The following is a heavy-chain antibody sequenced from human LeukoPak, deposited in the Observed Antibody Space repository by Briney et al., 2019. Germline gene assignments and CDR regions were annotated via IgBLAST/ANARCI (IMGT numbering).Heavy chain of an antibody. Sequence: GGSLRLSCAASGFTFSDYYMSWIRQAPGKGLEWVSYISSSGSTIYYADSVKGRFTISRGNAKNSLYLQMNSLRAEDTAVYYCARSNPLSYYYYYDMDVWGQGTTVTVSS. CDR2: ISSSGSTI. D-gene: IGHD2/OR15-2a*01. V-gene: IGHV3-11*01. CDR1: GFTFSDYY. J-gene: IGHJ6*02. CDR3: ARSNPLSYYYYYDMDV.